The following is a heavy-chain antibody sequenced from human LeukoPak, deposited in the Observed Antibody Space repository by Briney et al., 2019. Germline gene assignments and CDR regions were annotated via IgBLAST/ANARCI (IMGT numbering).Heavy chain of an antibody. CDR3: ARAPGVAAAGFNWFDP. J-gene: IGHJ5*02. Sequence: PSETLSLTCTVSGGSIRSGSYYWSWIRQPAGKGLEWIGRIYTSGSTNYNPSLKSRVTISVDTSKNQFSLKLSSATAADTAVYYCARAPGVAAAGFNWFDPWGQGTLVTVSS. V-gene: IGHV4-61*02. CDR1: GGSIRSGSYY. D-gene: IGHD6-13*01. CDR2: IYTSGST.